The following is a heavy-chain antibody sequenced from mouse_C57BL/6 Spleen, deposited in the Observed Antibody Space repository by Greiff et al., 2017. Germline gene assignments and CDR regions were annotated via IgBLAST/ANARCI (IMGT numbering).Heavy chain of an antibody. V-gene: IGHV3-6*01. CDR2: ISYDGSN. CDR1: GYSITSGYY. Sequence: EVHLVESGPGLVKPSQSLSLTCSVTGYSITSGYYWNWIRQFPGNKLEWMGYISYDGSNNYNPSLKNRISITRDTSKNQFFLKLNSVTTEDTATYYCAREGSSGYVVFDYWGQGTTLTVSS. D-gene: IGHD3-2*02. J-gene: IGHJ2*01. CDR3: AREGSSGYVVFDY.